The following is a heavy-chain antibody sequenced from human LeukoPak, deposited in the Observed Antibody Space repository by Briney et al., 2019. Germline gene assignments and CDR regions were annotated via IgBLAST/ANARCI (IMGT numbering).Heavy chain of an antibody. Sequence: ASVKVSCKASGYTFTSYGISWVRQAPGQGLEWMGMINPSGGSTTYAQKFQGRVTMTRDTSTSTVYMELSSLRSEDTAVYYCARGSSGSDYWGQGTLVTVSS. CDR3: ARGSSGSDY. V-gene: IGHV1-46*01. D-gene: IGHD6-6*01. J-gene: IGHJ4*02. CDR1: GYTFTSYG. CDR2: INPSGGST.